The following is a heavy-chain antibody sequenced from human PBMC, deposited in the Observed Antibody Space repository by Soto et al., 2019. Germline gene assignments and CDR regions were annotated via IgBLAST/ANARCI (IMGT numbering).Heavy chain of an antibody. V-gene: IGHV3-23*01. CDR3: AKGSRSSWSYQPSYYYGMNV. CDR1: GFTFSSYA. D-gene: IGHD6-13*01. CDR2: ISGSGGST. Sequence: LRLSCAASGFTFSSYAMSWVRQAPGKGLEWVSAISGSGGSTYYADSVKGRFTISRDNSKNTLYLQMDSLRAEDKAVYYCAKGSRSSWSYQPSYYYGMNVWGQGTTVTVSS. J-gene: IGHJ6*02.